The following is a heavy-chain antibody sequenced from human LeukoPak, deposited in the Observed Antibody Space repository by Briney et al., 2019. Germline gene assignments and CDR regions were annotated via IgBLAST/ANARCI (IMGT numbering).Heavy chain of an antibody. CDR3: AGHHPRNTVDF. J-gene: IGHJ4*02. CDR2: ISAYNGNT. D-gene: IGHD2/OR15-2a*01. Sequence: ASVRVSCKASGYTFTSYGISWVRQAPGQGLEWMGWISAYNGNTNYAQKLQGRVTMTTDTSTSTAYMELRSLRSDDTAVYYCAGHHPRNTVDFWGQGTLVTVSS. CDR1: GYTFTSYG. V-gene: IGHV1-18*01.